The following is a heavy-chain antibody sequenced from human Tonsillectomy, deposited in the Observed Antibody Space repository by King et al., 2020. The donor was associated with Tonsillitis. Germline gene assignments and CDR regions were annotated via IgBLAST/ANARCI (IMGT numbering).Heavy chain of an antibody. D-gene: IGHD1-20*01. CDR3: AKCMTGSLDMDV. J-gene: IGHJ6*02. V-gene: IGHV4-59*08. CDR2: IHDSGNT. CDR1: GGSIRGHY. Sequence: QLQESGPGLVKPSETLSLTCSVSGGSIRGHYWSWMRQPPGKGLEWIGYIHDSGNTGYNPSLKSRVTISVDTSKNQFSLTLTSVTAADTAVYHGAKCMTGSLDMDVGGQGTTVTVSS.